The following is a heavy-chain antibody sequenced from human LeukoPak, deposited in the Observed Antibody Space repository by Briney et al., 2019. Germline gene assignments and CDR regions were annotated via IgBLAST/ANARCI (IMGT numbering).Heavy chain of an antibody. V-gene: IGHV3-7*01. CDR3: ARDMRGDDFWSGYYSYYYYGMDV. J-gene: IGHJ6*02. Sequence: GGSLRLSCAASGFTFSSYWMSWVRQAPGKGLEWVANIKQDGSEKYYVDSVKGRFTISRDNAKNSLYLQMNSLRAEDTAVYYCARDMRGDDFWSGYYSYYYYGMDVWGQGTTVTVSS. CDR2: IKQDGSEK. D-gene: IGHD3-3*01. CDR1: GFTFSSYW.